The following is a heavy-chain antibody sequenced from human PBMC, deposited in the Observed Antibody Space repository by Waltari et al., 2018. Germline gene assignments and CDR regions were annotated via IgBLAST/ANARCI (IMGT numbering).Heavy chain of an antibody. J-gene: IGHJ6*03. CDR2: INHSGST. CDR3: ARLQAVAGPPDYYYYYMDV. V-gene: IGHV4-34*01. Sequence: QVQLQQWGAGLLKPSETLSLTCAVYGGSFSGYYCSWIRQPPGKGLEWIGEINHSGSTNYNPSLKSRVTISVDTSKNQFSLKLSSVTAADTAVYYCARLQAVAGPPDYYYYYMDVWGKGTTVTVSS. D-gene: IGHD6-19*01. CDR1: GGSFSGYY.